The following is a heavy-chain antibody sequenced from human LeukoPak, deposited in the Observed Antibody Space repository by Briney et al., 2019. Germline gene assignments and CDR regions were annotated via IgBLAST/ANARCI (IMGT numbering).Heavy chain of an antibody. V-gene: IGHV3-33*01. CDR3: ARCNSAGRGYFDY. CDR1: GFPFSSCG. J-gene: IGHJ4*02. Sequence: GRSLRLSCAASGFPFSSCGMHWVRQAPGKGLEWVAVIWYDGSNKYYADSVKGRFTTSRNNSKNTLYLQMNSLRAEDTAVHYCARCNSAGRGYFDYWGQGTLVTVSS. CDR2: IWYDGSNK. D-gene: IGHD6-13*01.